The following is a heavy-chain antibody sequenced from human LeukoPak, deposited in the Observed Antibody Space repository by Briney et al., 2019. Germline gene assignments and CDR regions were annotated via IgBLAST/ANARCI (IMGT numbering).Heavy chain of an antibody. Sequence: SGGSLRLSCAASGFTFSSYSMNWVRQAPGKGLEWVSYISSSSSTIYYADSVKGRFTISRDNAKNSLYLQMNSLRAEDTAVYYCARERGGALHYWGQGTLVTVSS. D-gene: IGHD3-16*01. CDR2: ISSSSSTI. CDR1: GFTFSSYS. CDR3: ARERGGALHY. J-gene: IGHJ4*02. V-gene: IGHV3-48*01.